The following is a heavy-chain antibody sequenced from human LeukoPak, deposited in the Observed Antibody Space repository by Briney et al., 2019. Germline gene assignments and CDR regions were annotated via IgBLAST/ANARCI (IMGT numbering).Heavy chain of an antibody. J-gene: IGHJ4*02. D-gene: IGHD3-22*01. CDR2: INHSGGT. CDR1: GGSFSGYY. Sequence: SETLSLTCAVYGGSFSGYYWSWIRQPPGKGLEWIGEINHSGGTNYNPSLKSRVTISVDTSKNQFSLKLSSVTAADTAVYYCASQDPYYYDSSGYYYQFWGQGTLVTVSS. CDR3: ASQDPYYYDSSGYYYQF. V-gene: IGHV4-34*01.